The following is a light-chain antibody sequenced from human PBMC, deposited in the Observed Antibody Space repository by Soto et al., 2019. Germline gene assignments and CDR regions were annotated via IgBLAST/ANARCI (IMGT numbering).Light chain of an antibody. CDR1: QGISNY. V-gene: IGKV1-27*01. Sequence: DLQMTQSPSSLSASVGDRVTITCRASQGISNYLAWYQQKPGKVPKLLIYAASTLQSGVPSRFSGSGSGTYFPLTISSLQPEDVATYYCQKYNSAPWTFGQGTKVEIK. CDR2: AAS. CDR3: QKYNSAPWT. J-gene: IGKJ1*01.